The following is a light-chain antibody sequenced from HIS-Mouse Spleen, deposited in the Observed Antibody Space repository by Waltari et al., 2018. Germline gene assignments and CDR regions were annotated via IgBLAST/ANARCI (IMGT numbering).Light chain of an antibody. V-gene: IGLV3-10*01. J-gene: IGLJ2*01. CDR3: YSTDSSGNHRV. CDR2: EDS. Sequence: SSELTQPPSVSVSPGQTARTTCSGDALPKKYASWYQQKSGQAPVLVIYEDSKRPSWIPARFSGSSSGTMATLTISGAQVEDEADYYCYSTDSSGNHRVFGGGTKLTVL. CDR1: ALPKKY.